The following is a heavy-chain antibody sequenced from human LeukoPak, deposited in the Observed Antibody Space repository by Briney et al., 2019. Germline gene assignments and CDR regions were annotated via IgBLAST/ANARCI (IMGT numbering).Heavy chain of an antibody. D-gene: IGHD1-7*01. CDR2: IYPGDSDT. CDR3: ARHTLTGTTYGPHVYYYYMDV. CDR1: GYSFTSYW. Sequence: GESLKISCKGSGYSFTSYWIGWVRQMPGKGLEWMGIIYPGDSDTRSSPSFQGQVTISADKSISTAYLQRSSLKASDTAMYYCARHTLTGTTYGPHVYYYYMDVWGKGTTVTVSS. V-gene: IGHV5-51*01. J-gene: IGHJ6*03.